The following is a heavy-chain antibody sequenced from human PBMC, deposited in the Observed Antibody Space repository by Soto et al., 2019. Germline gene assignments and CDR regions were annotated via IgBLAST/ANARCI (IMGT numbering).Heavy chain of an antibody. Sequence: VGSLRLSCASSVFTFSSYGMHCVRHAPGKGLEWVAVISYDGSNKYYADSVKGRFTISRDNSKNTLYLQMNSLRAEDTAVYYCAKIPLTDRSGYSNFEYWGQGTLVTVS. J-gene: IGHJ4*02. CDR3: AKIPLTDRSGYSNFEY. CDR2: ISYDGSNK. D-gene: IGHD3-22*01. V-gene: IGHV3-30*18. CDR1: VFTFSSYG.